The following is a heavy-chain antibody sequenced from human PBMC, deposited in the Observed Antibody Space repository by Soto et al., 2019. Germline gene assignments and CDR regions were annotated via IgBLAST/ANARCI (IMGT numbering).Heavy chain of an antibody. CDR2: ISYDGSNK. V-gene: IGHV3-30*18. Sequence: QVQLVESGGGVVQPGRSLRLSCAGSGFTFSTYGMHWVRQAPGKGLEWVAVISYDGSNKYYADSVKGRFTISRDNSKNTLSLQMNSLRAEDTAVYYCAKASGGGSCYSCYFDYWGQGTLVTV. CDR1: GFTFSTYG. CDR3: AKASGGGSCYSCYFDY. J-gene: IGHJ4*02. D-gene: IGHD2-15*01.